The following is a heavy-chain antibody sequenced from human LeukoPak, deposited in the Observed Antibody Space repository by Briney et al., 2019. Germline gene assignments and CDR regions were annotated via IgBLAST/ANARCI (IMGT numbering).Heavy chain of an antibody. CDR3: ATVFGGVSPHFDY. Sequence: GASVTISYKVSGYTFTDYYMHWVQQAPGKGREWMGLVYPEDGETIYAEKFQGRVTITADTSTDTAYMELSSLRSEDTAVYYCATVFGGVSPHFDYWGQGTLVTVSS. V-gene: IGHV1-69-2*01. CDR2: VYPEDGET. CDR1: GYTFTDYY. J-gene: IGHJ4*02. D-gene: IGHD3-16*01.